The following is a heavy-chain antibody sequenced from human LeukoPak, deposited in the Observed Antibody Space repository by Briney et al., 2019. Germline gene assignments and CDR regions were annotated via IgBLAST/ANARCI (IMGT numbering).Heavy chain of an antibody. Sequence: GGSLRLSCAASGFTFSSFWMHWVRPAPGRGLVWVSRINSDGSSTNYADSVKGRFTISRDNAKNTPYLQMNSLRAEDTAVYYCASRGYYGSGSYSLDYWGQGTLVTVSS. D-gene: IGHD3-10*01. CDR2: INSDGSST. CDR1: GFTFSSFW. CDR3: ASRGYYGSGSYSLDY. J-gene: IGHJ4*02. V-gene: IGHV3-74*01.